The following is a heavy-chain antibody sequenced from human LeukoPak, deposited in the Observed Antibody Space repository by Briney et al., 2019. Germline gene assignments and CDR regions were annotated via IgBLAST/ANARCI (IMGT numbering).Heavy chain of an antibody. V-gene: IGHV3-21*01. CDR3: ASLLVVPAALDYYYGMDV. D-gene: IGHD2-2*01. J-gene: IGHJ6*04. CDR2: ISSSSSYI. Sequence: SGGSLRLSCAASGFTFSSYSMNWVRQAPGKGLEWVSSISSSSSYIYYADSVKGRLTISRDNAKNSLYLQMNSLRAEDTAVYYCASLLVVPAALDYYYGMDVWGKGTTVTVSS. CDR1: GFTFSSYS.